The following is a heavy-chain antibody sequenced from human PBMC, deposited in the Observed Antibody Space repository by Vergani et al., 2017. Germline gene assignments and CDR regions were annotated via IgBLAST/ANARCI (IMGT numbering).Heavy chain of an antibody. CDR2: IIPILGIA. J-gene: IGHJ6*02. CDR3: AREPDSREYDMDV. Sequence: QVQLVQSGAEVKKPGSSVKVSCKASGGTFSSYAISWVRQAPGQGLEWMGRIIPILGIANYAQKYQGRVTITADTYTSTAYMVLSSLTSEDTAVYYCAREPDSREYDMDVWGQGTTVTVSS. CDR1: GGTFSSYA. D-gene: IGHD1-26*01. V-gene: IGHV1-69*04.